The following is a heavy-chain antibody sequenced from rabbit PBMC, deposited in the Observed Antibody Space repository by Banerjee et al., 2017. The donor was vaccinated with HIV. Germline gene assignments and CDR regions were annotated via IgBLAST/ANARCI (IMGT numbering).Heavy chain of an antibody. D-gene: IGHD1-1*01. Sequence: QEQLVESGGGLVQPEGSLTLTCTASGSTLSRYYICWVRQAPGKGLEWIGRINTGSGSTVYASWAKGRFTVSKASTTTVTLQMTSLTAADTATYFCARGADNNWYIPYFKLWGPGTLVTVS. CDR1: GSTLSRYY. CDR2: INTGSGST. J-gene: IGHJ4*01. V-gene: IGHV1S45*01. CDR3: ARGADNNWYIPYFKL.